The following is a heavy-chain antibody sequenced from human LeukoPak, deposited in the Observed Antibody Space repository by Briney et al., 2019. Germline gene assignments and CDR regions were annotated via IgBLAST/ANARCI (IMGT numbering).Heavy chain of an antibody. Sequence: GASVKVSCKASGYTFAGYYMHWVRQAPGQGLEWMGWINPNSGGTNHAQKFQGRVTMTRDTSISTAYMELSRLRSDDTAVYYCARRLAADSSGPWGQGTLVTVSS. CDR2: INPNSGGT. J-gene: IGHJ4*02. CDR1: GYTFAGYY. D-gene: IGHD3-22*01. V-gene: IGHV1-2*02. CDR3: ARRLAADSSGP.